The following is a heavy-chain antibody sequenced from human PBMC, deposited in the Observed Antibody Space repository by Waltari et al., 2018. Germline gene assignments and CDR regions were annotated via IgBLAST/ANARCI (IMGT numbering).Heavy chain of an antibody. D-gene: IGHD6-13*01. J-gene: IGHJ4*02. CDR1: GFPFSSYW. CDR2: IKQDGSEK. CDR3: ARSIAAAGNGY. V-gene: IGHV3-7*04. Sequence: EVQLVESGGGLVQPGGSLSLSCAASGFPFSSYWMHWVRQAPGKGLEWVANIKQDGSEKYYVDSVKGRFTISRDNAKNSLYLQMNSLRAEDTAVYYCARSIAAAGNGYWGQGTLVTVSS.